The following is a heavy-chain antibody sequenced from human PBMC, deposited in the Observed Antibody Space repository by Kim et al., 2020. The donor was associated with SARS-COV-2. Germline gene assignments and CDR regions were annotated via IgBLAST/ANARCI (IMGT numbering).Heavy chain of an antibody. J-gene: IGHJ6*02. CDR1: GYTFTSYG. V-gene: IGHV1-18*01. CDR2: ISAYNGNT. Sequence: ASVKVSCKASGYTFTSYGISWVRQAPGQGLEWMGWISAYNGNTNYAQKLQGRVTMTTDTSTSTAYMELRSLRSDDTAVYYCARLNWNYDHYYYYGMDVWGQGTTVTVSS. D-gene: IGHD1-7*01. CDR3: ARLNWNYDHYYYYGMDV.